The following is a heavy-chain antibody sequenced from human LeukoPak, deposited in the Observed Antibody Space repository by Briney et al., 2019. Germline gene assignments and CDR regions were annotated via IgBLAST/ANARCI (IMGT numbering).Heavy chain of an antibody. J-gene: IGHJ4*02. V-gene: IGHV3-64D*06. CDR3: SVMATIPSSFDY. CDR1: GFTFSSCA. D-gene: IGHD5-24*01. Sequence: GGSLRLSCSASGFTFSSCAMHWVRQAPGKGLEYVSAISSNGGSTYYADSVKGRFTISRDNSKNTLYLQMSSLRAEDTAVYYCSVMATIPSSFDYWGQGTLVTVSS. CDR2: ISSNGGST.